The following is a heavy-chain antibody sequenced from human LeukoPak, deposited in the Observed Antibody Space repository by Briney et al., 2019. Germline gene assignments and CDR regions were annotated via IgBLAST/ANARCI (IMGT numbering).Heavy chain of an antibody. J-gene: IGHJ4*02. CDR2: IWYDGSNK. V-gene: IGHV3-33*06. D-gene: IGHD1-14*01. CDR3: AKTGAVSYFDY. Sequence: GGSLRLSCAASGFTFSSYGMHWVRQAPGKGLEWVAVIWYDGSNKYYADSVKGRFTISRDNSKNTLYLQINSLRAEDTAVYYCAKTGAVSYFDYWGQGTLVTVSS. CDR1: GFTFSSYG.